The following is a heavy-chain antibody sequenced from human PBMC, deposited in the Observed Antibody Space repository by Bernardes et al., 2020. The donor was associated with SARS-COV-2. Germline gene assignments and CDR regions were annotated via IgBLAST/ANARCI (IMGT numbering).Heavy chain of an antibody. J-gene: IGHJ4*02. CDR1: GFTFTTSA. V-gene: IGHV3-49*04. CDR2: LRSTPYGGTT. CDR3: AGSFYAFYLDY. D-gene: IGHD1-26*01. Sequence: SLLLSFATSGFTFTTSAMPWVLQAPGTGLAWVGVLRSTPYGGTTEYAASVKGRFIISRDDSKSFVYLQMNSLKIEDTAVYFCAGSFYAFYLDYWGQG.